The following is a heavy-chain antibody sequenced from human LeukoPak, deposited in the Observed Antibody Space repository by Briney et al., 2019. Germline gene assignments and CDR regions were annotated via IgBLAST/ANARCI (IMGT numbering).Heavy chain of an antibody. D-gene: IGHD4-23*01. J-gene: IGHJ3*02. CDR2: IIPIFGTA. V-gene: IGHV1-69*01. CDR3: ATALPFRTVADAFDI. Sequence: GASVKVSCKASGGTFSSYAISWVRQAPGQGLEWMGGIIPIFGTANYAQKFQGRVTITADESTSTAYMELSSLRSEDTAVYYCATALPFRTVADAFDIWGQGTMVTVSS. CDR1: GGTFSSYA.